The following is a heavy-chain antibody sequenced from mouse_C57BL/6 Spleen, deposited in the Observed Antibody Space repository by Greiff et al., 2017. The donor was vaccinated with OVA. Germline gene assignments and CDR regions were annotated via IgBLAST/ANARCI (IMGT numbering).Heavy chain of an antibody. Sequence: QVQLQQSGAELVKPGASVKISCKASGYAFSSYWMNWVKQRPGKGLEWIGQIYPGDGDTNYNGKFKGKATLTADKSSSTAYMQLSSLTSEDSAVYCCARRGYGSSTYYAMDYWGQGTSVTVSS. CDR2: IYPGDGDT. J-gene: IGHJ4*01. CDR1: GYAFSSYW. D-gene: IGHD1-1*01. CDR3: ARRGYGSSTYYAMDY. V-gene: IGHV1-80*01.